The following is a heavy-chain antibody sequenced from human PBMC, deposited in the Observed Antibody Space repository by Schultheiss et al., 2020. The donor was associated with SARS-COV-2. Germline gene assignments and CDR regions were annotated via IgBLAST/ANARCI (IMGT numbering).Heavy chain of an antibody. Sequence: GGSLRLSCTASGFTFGDYAMSWFRQAPGKGLEWVGFIRSKAYGGTTEYAASVKGRFTISRDDSKSIAYLQMNSLKTEDTAVYYCTRSLGDDSSGYYFYYWGQGTLVTVSS. CDR2: IRSKAYGGTT. D-gene: IGHD3-22*01. J-gene: IGHJ4*02. CDR3: TRSLGDDSSGYYFYY. CDR1: GFTFGDYA. V-gene: IGHV3-49*03.